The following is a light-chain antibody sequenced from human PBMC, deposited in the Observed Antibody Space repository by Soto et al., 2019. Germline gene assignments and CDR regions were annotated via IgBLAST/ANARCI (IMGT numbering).Light chain of an antibody. CDR2: DAS. CDR1: QSVSSW. CDR3: QQYDTYPWT. V-gene: IGKV1-5*01. Sequence: DIQMTQSPSPLSASIGDRVTITCRASQSVSSWLAWYHQKPGKAPKLLIYDASSLGSGVPSRFSGSGSGTEFTLTISSLQPDDFATYYCQQYDTYPWTFGQGTKVEIK. J-gene: IGKJ1*01.